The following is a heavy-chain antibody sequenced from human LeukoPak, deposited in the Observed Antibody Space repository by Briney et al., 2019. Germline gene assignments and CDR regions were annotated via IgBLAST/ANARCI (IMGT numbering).Heavy chain of an antibody. J-gene: IGHJ6*03. V-gene: IGHV1-69*06. D-gene: IGHD6-13*01. CDR1: GYTFTSYY. CDR2: IIPIFGTA. CDR3: ARGIAPPYYYYYYMDV. Sequence: SVKVSCKASGYTFTSYYMHWVRQAPGQGLEWMGGIIPIFGTANYAQKFQGRVTITADKSTSTAYMELSSLRSEDTAVYYCARGIAPPYYYYYYMDVWGKGTTVTVSS.